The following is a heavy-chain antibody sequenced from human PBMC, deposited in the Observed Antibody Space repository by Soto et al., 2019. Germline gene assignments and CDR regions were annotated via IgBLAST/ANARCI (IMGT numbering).Heavy chain of an antibody. J-gene: IGHJ4*02. D-gene: IGHD3-22*01. V-gene: IGHV4-34*01. CDR3: ARQSSGSGYYSFVGFYFDI. CDR2: INHSGST. Sequence: SGTLSLTCAVYGGSFSGYYWSWIRQPPGKGLEWIGEINHSGSTNYNPSLKSRVTISVDTSRDQFSLKLSSVSAADTAVYFCARQSSGSGYYSFVGFYFDIWGQGSLVTVSS. CDR1: GGSFSGYY.